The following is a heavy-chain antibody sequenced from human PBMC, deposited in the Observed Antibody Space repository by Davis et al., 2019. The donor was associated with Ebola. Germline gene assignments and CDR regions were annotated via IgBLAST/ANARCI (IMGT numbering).Heavy chain of an antibody. V-gene: IGHV1-8*02. CDR3: ARGGEQEPGIAMAATATY. CDR1: GYTFTDYY. D-gene: IGHD6-19*01. J-gene: IGHJ4*02. Sequence: ASVKVSCKASGYTFTDYYMHWVRQAPGQGLEWMGWINPNSGNTGYAQKFQGRVTMTRSTSISTAYMELSSLRSEDTAVYYCARGGEQEPGIAMAATATYWGQGTLVTVSS. CDR2: INPNSGNT.